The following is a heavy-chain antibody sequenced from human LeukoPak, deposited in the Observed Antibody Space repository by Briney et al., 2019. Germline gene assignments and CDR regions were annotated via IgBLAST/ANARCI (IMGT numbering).Heavy chain of an antibody. Sequence: ASVKVSCKASGGTFSSYAISWVRQAPGQGLEWMGIINPSGGSTSYAQKFQGRVTMTRDTSTSTVYMELSSLRFEDTAVYYCAREPGYKYYGSGIYYNYYYGMDVWGQGTTVTVSS. D-gene: IGHD3-10*01. CDR1: GGTFSSYA. J-gene: IGHJ6*02. CDR3: AREPGYKYYGSGIYYNYYYGMDV. CDR2: INPSGGST. V-gene: IGHV1-46*01.